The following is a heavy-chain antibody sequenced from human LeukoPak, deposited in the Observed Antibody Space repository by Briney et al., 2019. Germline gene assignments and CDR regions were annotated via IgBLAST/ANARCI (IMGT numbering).Heavy chain of an antibody. J-gene: IGHJ6*02. V-gene: IGHV1-18*01. Sequence: ASVKVSCRTSGYIFTNYRISWVRQAPGQGLEWMGWISAYSGNTNYAQLLQGRVTMTTDTSTSTAYMELRSLRSDDTAVYYCARNLEVRDYYYGMDVWGQGTTVTVSS. CDR3: ARNLEVRDYYYGMDV. CDR1: GYIFTNYR. D-gene: IGHD3-10*01. CDR2: ISAYSGNT.